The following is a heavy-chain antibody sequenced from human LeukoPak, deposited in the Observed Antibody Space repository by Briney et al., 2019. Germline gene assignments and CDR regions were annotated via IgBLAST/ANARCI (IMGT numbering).Heavy chain of an antibody. CDR2: ISAYNGNT. J-gene: IGHJ6*02. CDR3: ARGGYDRYFYYYGLDV. D-gene: IGHD5-12*01. V-gene: IGHV1-18*01. Sequence: VASVKVSCKASGYTFISYGITWVRQVPGQGLEWMGWISAYNGNTNYAQKLQGRVSVTTDTSTRTAYVELRSLISDDTAVYYCARGGYDRYFYYYGLDVWGQGTTVTVSS. CDR1: GYTFISYG.